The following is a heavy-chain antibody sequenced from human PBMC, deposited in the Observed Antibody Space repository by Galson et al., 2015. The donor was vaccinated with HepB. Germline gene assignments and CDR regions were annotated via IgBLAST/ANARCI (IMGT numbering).Heavy chain of an antibody. CDR3: ARTTPCSSPSWWGTIWFGELLSCGMDV. V-gene: IGHV3-74*01. CDR1: GFTFSSYW. CDR2: INSDGSST. D-gene: IGHD3-10*01. Sequence: SLRLSCAASGFTFSSYWMHWVRQAPGKGLVWVSRINSDGSSTSYADSMKGRFTISRDNAKNTLYLQMNSLRAEDTAVYYCARTTPCSSPSWWGTIWFGELLSCGMDVWGQGTTVTVSS. J-gene: IGHJ6*02.